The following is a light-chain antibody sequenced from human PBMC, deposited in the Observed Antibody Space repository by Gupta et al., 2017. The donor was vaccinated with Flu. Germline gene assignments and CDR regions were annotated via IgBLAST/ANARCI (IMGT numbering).Light chain of an antibody. CDR3: QQRENWL. CDR2: DAA. Sequence: SPANLSLSPGERSTRSCRDSQSVSSRNFDWDQRKPGQAPRILIYDAANRAPDSTGRFSGSAAGTDFTLTISSRKPEDFEGYDYQQRENWLFGGGTKVEIK. V-gene: IGKV3-11*01. CDR1: QSVSSRN. J-gene: IGKJ4*01.